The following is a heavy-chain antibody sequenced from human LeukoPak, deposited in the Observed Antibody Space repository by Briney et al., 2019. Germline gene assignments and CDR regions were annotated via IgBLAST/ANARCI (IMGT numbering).Heavy chain of an antibody. CDR2: MNPTRGNT. Sequence: SVKVSCKACGYTFTRYDINWVRPATGQGLEWMGWMNPTRGNTGYAQKFQGRVTMTRNTSISTAYMELSSLRSEDTAVYYCARARFGELLQGSYYYYYYMDVWGKGTTVTVSS. V-gene: IGHV1-8*01. D-gene: IGHD3-10*01. CDR1: GYTFTRYD. CDR3: ARARFGELLQGSYYYYYYMDV. J-gene: IGHJ6*03.